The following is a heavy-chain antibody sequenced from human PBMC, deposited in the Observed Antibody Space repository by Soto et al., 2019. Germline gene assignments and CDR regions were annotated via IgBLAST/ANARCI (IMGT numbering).Heavy chain of an antibody. V-gene: IGHV2-5*02. Sequence: QITLKESGPTLVKPTQTLTLTCTFSGFSLSTTGVGVGWIRQPPGKALEWLALIYWDDDKRYSPFLKSRLTTTKDTSKNQVVLTMTNMDPVDTATYYCAHGLTFNSYGYYYFDYWGQGTLVTVSS. CDR1: GFSLSTTGVG. CDR2: IYWDDDK. D-gene: IGHD5-18*01. CDR3: AHGLTFNSYGYYYFDY. J-gene: IGHJ4*02.